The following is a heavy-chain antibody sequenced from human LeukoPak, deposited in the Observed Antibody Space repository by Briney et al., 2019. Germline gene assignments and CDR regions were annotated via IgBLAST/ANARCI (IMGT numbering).Heavy chain of an antibody. D-gene: IGHD2-15*01. CDR2: ISSSGSTI. CDR1: GFTFSDYY. J-gene: IGHJ6*03. V-gene: IGHV3-11*04. Sequence: GGTLRPSCTASGFTFSDYYMSWIRQAPGKGLEWVTYISSSGSTIYYADSVKGRFTISRDNGKNSLYLQMNSLRAEDAAVYYCARGRYCSGGSCHDYYYYYMDVWGKGTTVTVSS. CDR3: ARGRYCSGGSCHDYYYYYMDV.